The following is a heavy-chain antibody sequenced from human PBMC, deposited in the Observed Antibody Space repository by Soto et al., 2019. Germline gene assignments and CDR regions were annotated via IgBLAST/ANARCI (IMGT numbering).Heavy chain of an antibody. CDR1: GHPHTELT. CDR3: AAGGTRWLHSPFDY. V-gene: IGHV1-24*01. D-gene: IGHD1-1*01. CDR2: FDPEDGET. J-gene: IGHJ4*02. Sequence: QVQLLQSGAEVKKPGASVKVSCKVSGHPHTELTMHWVRQAPGRGLEWMGGFDPEDGETIFAQKFQGRVTMTEDSSTYSTYMELTSLRSEDTAVYYCAAGGTRWLHSPFDYWGQGTLVTISS.